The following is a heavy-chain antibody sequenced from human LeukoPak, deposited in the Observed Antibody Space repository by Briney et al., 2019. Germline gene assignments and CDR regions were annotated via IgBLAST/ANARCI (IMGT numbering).Heavy chain of an antibody. CDR1: GFTFSSYA. D-gene: IGHD3-3*01. Sequence: GGSLRLSCAASGFTFSSYAMHWVRQAPGKGLEWVAVISYDGSNKYYADSVKGRFTISRDNSKNTLYLQMNSLRAEDTAVYYCARDSSYGFWSGHSKFDYWGQGTLVTVSS. J-gene: IGHJ4*02. CDR3: ARDSSYGFWSGHSKFDY. V-gene: IGHV3-30*04. CDR2: ISYDGSNK.